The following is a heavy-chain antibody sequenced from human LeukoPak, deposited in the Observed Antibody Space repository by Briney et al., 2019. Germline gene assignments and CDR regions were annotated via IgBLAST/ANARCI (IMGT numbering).Heavy chain of an antibody. CDR3: ARRGQYGSGSY. D-gene: IGHD3-10*01. J-gene: IGHJ4*02. Sequence: GESLKFSCQGPGYSSTSYWIGWLGQIPGKGLEWMGIIFPGDSDTRYSPSFQGQVTISAHKSISTACLQSSSLKASDTAMYYCARRGQYGSGSYWGQGTLVTVSS. V-gene: IGHV5-51*01. CDR2: IFPGDSDT. CDR1: GYSSTSYW.